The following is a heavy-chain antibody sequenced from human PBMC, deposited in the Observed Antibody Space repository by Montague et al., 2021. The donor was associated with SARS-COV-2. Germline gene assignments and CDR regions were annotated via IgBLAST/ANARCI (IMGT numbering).Heavy chain of an antibody. CDR2: ISTNKGNT. J-gene: IGHJ3*02. V-gene: IGHV1-18*01. D-gene: IGHD3-22*01. CDR1: GYTFINYG. CDR3: ARDYYERGGYWDDFFDI. Sequence: SVKVSCRASGYTFINYGISWVRQAPGQGLEWMGWISTNKGNTNYAQRLQGRVTMTTDTATSTVYMELRSLTSDDTAVYYCARDYYERGGYWDDFFDIWGQGTVVTVSA.